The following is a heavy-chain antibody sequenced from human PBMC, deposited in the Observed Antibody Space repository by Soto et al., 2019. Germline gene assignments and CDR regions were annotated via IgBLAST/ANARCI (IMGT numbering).Heavy chain of an antibody. CDR3: ARDSSARGQGTTVMVTAFDY. J-gene: IGHJ4*02. Sequence: QVQLQESGPGLVKPSQTLSLTCTVSGGSISSGGYYWSWIRQHPGKGLEWIGYSYYSGSTYYNPYLKSRVTISGDTSKNQYYLKQSSVTAADTAVYYCARDSSARGQGTTVMVTAFDYWGQGTLVTVSS. V-gene: IGHV4-31*03. CDR2: SYYSGST. D-gene: IGHD5-18*01. CDR1: GGSISSGGYY.